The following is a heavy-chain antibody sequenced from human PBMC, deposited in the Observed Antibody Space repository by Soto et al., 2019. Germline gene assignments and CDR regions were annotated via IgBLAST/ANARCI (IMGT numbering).Heavy chain of an antibody. CDR2: IIPIFGTA. D-gene: IGHD3-22*01. J-gene: IGHJ5*02. Sequence: QVQLVQSGAEVKKPGSSVKVSCKASGGTFSSYAINWVRQAPGQGLEWMGGIIPIFGTANHAQRLQGRVTITADESTSTAYMQLSSLRSEDTAVYYCARDRGPSSGYYPSWFDPWGQGTLVTVSS. CDR1: GGTFSSYA. CDR3: ARDRGPSSGYYPSWFDP. V-gene: IGHV1-69*12.